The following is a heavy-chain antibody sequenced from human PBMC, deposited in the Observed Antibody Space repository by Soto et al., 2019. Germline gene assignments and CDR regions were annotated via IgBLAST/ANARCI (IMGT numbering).Heavy chain of an antibody. CDR1: GFTFSSYA. CDR3: ATASSAYYDFWSGYHY. D-gene: IGHD3-3*01. Sequence: GGSLRLSCAASGFTFSSYAMSWVRQAPGKGLEWVSAISGSGGSTYYADSVKGRFTISRDNSKNTLYLQMNSLRAEDTAVYYCATASSAYYDFWSGYHYWGQGTLVTVSS. V-gene: IGHV3-23*01. CDR2: ISGSGGST. J-gene: IGHJ4*02.